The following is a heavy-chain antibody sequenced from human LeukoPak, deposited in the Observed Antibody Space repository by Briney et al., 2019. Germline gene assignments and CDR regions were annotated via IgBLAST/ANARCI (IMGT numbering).Heavy chain of an antibody. Sequence: SETLSLTCAVSGGSISSSNWWSWVRQPPGKGLEWIGEIYHSGSTNYNPSLKSRVTIPVDKSKNQFSLKLSSVTAADTAVYYCARDLYWGSSLRNAFDIWGQGTMVTVSS. J-gene: IGHJ3*02. D-gene: IGHD7-27*01. CDR1: GGSISSSNW. CDR2: IYHSGST. CDR3: ARDLYWGSSLRNAFDI. V-gene: IGHV4-4*02.